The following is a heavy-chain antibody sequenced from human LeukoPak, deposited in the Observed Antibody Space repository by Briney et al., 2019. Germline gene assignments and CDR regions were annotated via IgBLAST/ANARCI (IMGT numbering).Heavy chain of an antibody. CDR1: GYSISSGYY. D-gene: IGHD2-2*01. V-gene: IGHV4-38-2*01. CDR2: IYHSGST. CDR3: ARGGSTSCYWY. J-gene: IGHJ4*02. Sequence: KPSETLSLTCAVSGYSISSGYYWGWIRQPPGKGLEWIGSIYHSGSTYYNPSLKSRVTISVDTSKNQFSLKLSSVTAADTAVYYCARGGSTSCYWYWGQETLVTVSS.